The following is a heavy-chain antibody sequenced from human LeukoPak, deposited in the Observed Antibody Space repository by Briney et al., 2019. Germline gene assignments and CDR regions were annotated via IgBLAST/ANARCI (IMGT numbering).Heavy chain of an antibody. V-gene: IGHV3-33*01. CDR3: ARDPSVYYDILTGYFDY. Sequence: GGSLRLSCAASGFTFSSYGMHWVRQAPGKGLEGVAVIWYDGSNKYYADSVKGRFTISRDNSKNTLYLQMNSLRAEDTAVYYCARDPSVYYDILTGYFDYWGQGTLVTVSS. D-gene: IGHD3-9*01. CDR1: GFTFSSYG. CDR2: IWYDGSNK. J-gene: IGHJ4*02.